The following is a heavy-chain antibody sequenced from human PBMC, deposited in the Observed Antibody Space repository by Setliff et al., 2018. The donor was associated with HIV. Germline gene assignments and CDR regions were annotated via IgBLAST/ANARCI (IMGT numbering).Heavy chain of an antibody. Sequence: PGGSLSLSCAASGFTLSDHYIDWVRQAPGKGLEWVGRSRNKANSYTTEYAASVKGRFTISRDDSKNSLYLQMNSLKTEDTAVYYCTRVDSNYEKFDCWGQGSLVTVSS. CDR3: TRVDSNYEKFDC. J-gene: IGHJ4*02. CDR2: SRNKANSYTT. D-gene: IGHD4-4*01. CDR1: GFTLSDHY. V-gene: IGHV3-72*01.